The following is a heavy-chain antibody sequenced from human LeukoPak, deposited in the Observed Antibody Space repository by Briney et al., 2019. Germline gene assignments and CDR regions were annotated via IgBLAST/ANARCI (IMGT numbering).Heavy chain of an antibody. CDR1: GGSISSYY. CDR3: ARNSRDFWSGYYHYYFDY. Sequence: SETLSLTCTVSGGSISSYYWSWIRQPPGKGLEWIGYIYYSGSPNYNPSLKSRVTISVDTSKSQFSLKLSSVTAADTAVYYCARNSRDFWSGYYHYYFDYWGRGTLVTVSS. J-gene: IGHJ4*02. CDR2: IYYSGSP. V-gene: IGHV4-59*01. D-gene: IGHD3-3*01.